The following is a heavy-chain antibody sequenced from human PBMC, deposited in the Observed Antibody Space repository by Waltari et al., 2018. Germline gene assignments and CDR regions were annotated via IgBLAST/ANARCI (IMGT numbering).Heavy chain of an antibody. CDR3: ARDGRIAAAGRYYFDY. CDR2: ITCDGTRP. V-gene: IGHV3-74*01. J-gene: IGHJ4*02. CDR1: GFTFSSYW. D-gene: IGHD6-13*01. Sequence: EVQLVESGGGLVQPGGSLRLSCAASGFTFSSYWMHWVRQAPGKGLVCVSRITCDGTRPSYADSVKVRFTIARYNAKITLYLQMNSLRAEDTAVYYCARDGRIAAAGRYYFDYWVQGTLVTVSS.